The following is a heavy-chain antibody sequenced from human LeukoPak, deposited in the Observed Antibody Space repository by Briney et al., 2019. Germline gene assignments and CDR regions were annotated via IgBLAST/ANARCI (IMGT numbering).Heavy chain of an antibody. J-gene: IGHJ4*02. CDR2: ISGHDGQT. V-gene: IGHV1-18*01. D-gene: IGHD1-26*01. Sequence: ASVKVSRKASGYAFSTYGIIWVRQAPGQGLEWMGWISGHDGQTNYRHKFQGRVTMSTDTSTSTAYMELRRLTSDDTAVYYCARLAGWELTYFDYWGQGTLVTVSS. CDR1: GYAFSTYG. CDR3: ARLAGWELTYFDY.